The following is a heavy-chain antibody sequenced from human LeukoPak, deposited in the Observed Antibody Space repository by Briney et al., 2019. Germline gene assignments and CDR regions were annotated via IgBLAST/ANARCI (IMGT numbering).Heavy chain of an antibody. V-gene: IGHV1-69*01. J-gene: IGHJ4*02. CDR3: ARNPIELRGYSYGYFDY. Sequence: SVKVSCKASGGTFCSYAISWVREAPGQGLEWMGGVIPIVGTVNYEQKWQVRVMITANESTSTAYMELSSLRSEDTAVYYCARNPIELRGYSYGYFDYWGQGTLVTVSS. CDR2: VIPIVGTV. D-gene: IGHD5-18*01. CDR1: GGTFCSYA.